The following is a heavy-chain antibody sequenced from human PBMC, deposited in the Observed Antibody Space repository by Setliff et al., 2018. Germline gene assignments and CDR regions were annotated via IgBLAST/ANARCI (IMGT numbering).Heavy chain of an antibody. CDR2: ISSSGITI. Sequence: GGSLRLSCSASGFTFSSYEMNWVRQAPGKGLEWVSYISSSGITIYYADSVKGRFTISRDNAKNSLYLQMNSLRAEDTAVYSCARARGYSYGPFDYWGQGTLVTVSS. CDR1: GFTFSSYE. D-gene: IGHD5-18*01. J-gene: IGHJ4*02. V-gene: IGHV3-48*03. CDR3: ARARGYSYGPFDY.